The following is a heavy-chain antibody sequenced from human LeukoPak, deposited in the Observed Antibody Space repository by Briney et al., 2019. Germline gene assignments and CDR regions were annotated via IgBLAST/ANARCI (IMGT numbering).Heavy chain of an antibody. CDR2: INPNSGGT. D-gene: IGHD5-12*01. CDR1: GYTFTGYY. Sequence: VASVKVSCKASGYTFTGYYMHWVRQAPGQGLEWMGWINPNSGGTNYAQKFQGRVTMTRDMSISTVYMELTRLTSDDTAVYYCARVGNRGFYCMDVWGKGTTVTVSS. CDR3: ARVGNRGFYCMDV. V-gene: IGHV1-2*02. J-gene: IGHJ6*03.